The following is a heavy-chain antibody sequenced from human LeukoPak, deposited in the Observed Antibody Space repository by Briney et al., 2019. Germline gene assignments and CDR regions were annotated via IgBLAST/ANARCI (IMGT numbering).Heavy chain of an antibody. J-gene: IGHJ6*03. D-gene: IGHD2-2*02. Sequence: GGSPRLSCAASGFTFSSYAMHWVRQAPGKGLEWVAVISYDGSNKYYADSVKGRFTISRDNSKNTLYLQMNGLRAEDTAVYYCAKDGGYCSSTSCYTDYYYYYMDVWGKGTTVTVSS. CDR3: AKDGGYCSSTSCYTDYYYYYMDV. CDR2: ISYDGSNK. V-gene: IGHV3-30-3*01. CDR1: GFTFSSYA.